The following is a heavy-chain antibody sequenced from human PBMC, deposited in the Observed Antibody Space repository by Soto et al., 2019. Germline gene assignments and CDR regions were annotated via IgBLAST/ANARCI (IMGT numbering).Heavy chain of an antibody. V-gene: IGHV3-9*01. D-gene: IGHD2-8*01. Sequence: VQLVESGGGLVQPGRSRRLSCVVSGISFDDYAMHWVRQVPGKWLEWVSGINWDSGDIGYADSVKGRFTISRDNAKNSLYLQMNSLRTEDTALYYCAKDTAPGFYDANGHLDYWGQGTPVTVSS. J-gene: IGHJ4*02. CDR2: INWDSGDI. CDR3: AKDTAPGFYDANGHLDY. CDR1: GISFDDYA.